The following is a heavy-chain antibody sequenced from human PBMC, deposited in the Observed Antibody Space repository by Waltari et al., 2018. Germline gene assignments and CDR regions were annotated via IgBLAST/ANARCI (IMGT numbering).Heavy chain of an antibody. Sequence: EVQVVESGGGLVQPGGSLKLSCATSGFTFSGSTLPWVRQTSGEGLEWVGRIRSKPNNYCTRYTASVEGRFTISRDDSENTAYLQMSSLMTEDTAVYYCTGGAVTGTDFWGQGTLVTVSS. D-gene: IGHD6-13*01. V-gene: IGHV3-73*01. J-gene: IGHJ4*02. CDR1: GFTFSGST. CDR3: TGGAVTGTDF. CDR2: IRSKPNNYCT.